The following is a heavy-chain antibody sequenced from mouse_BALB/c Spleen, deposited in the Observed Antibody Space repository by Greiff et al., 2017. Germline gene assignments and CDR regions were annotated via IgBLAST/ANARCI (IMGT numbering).Heavy chain of an antibody. Sequence: QVQLKESGPGLVQPSQSLSITCTVSGFSLTSYGVHWVRQSPGKGLEWLGVIWSGGSTDYNAAFISRLSISKDNSKSQVFFKMNSLQADDTAIYYCASPRPYAMDYWGQGTSVTVSS. CDR3: ASPRPYAMDY. J-gene: IGHJ4*01. V-gene: IGHV2-4-1*01. CDR1: GFSLTSYG. CDR2: IWSGGST.